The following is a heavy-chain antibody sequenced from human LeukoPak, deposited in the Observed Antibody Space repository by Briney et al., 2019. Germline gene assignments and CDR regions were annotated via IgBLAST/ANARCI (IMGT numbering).Heavy chain of an antibody. J-gene: IGHJ4*02. CDR1: DGSIGIYY. Sequence: SETLSLTCTVSDGSIGIYYWSWIRQPPGKGLEWIGYIHYSGSTNYSPSLKSRVTISVDTSKNQFSLQLSSVTAADTAVYYCARVGTSAAGTYFDYWGQGSLVSVSS. CDR3: ARVGTSAAGTYFDY. V-gene: IGHV4-59*01. D-gene: IGHD6-13*01. CDR2: IHYSGST.